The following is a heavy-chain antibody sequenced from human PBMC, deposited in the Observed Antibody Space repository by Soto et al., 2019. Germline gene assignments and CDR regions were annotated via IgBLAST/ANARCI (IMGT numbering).Heavy chain of an antibody. CDR3: ARAVGYTYFDY. CDR1: GYTFTGYY. Sequence: QVQLVQSGAEVKKPGASVKVSCKASGYTFTGYYMHWVRQAPGQGLEWMGWINPNSGGTNYAQEFQGCVPMTRDTSISTAYMELSRLRSDDPAVYYCARAVGYTYFDYWGQGTLVTVSS. V-gene: IGHV1-2*04. CDR2: INPNSGGT. D-gene: IGHD6-25*01. J-gene: IGHJ4*02.